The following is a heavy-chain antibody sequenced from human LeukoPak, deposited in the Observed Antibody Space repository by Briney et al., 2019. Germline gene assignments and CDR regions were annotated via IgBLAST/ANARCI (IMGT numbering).Heavy chain of an antibody. D-gene: IGHD2-15*01. CDR3: AKGGVYCSGGSCYSDWFDP. CDR1: GFTFGGSG. J-gene: IGHJ5*02. V-gene: IGHV3-30*02. Sequence: PGGSLRLSCAASGFTFGGSGMHWVRQAPGKGLEWVAFIRYDGSDKHYADSVKGRFTISRDNSKNTLYLQMNSLRAEDTAVYYCAKGGVYCSGGSCYSDWFDPWGQGTLVTVSS. CDR2: IRYDGSDK.